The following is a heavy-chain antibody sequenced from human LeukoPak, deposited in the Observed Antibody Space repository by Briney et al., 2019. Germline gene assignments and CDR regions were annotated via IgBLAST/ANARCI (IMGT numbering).Heavy chain of an antibody. Sequence: GGSLRLSCAASGFTFSSYGMHWVRQAPGKGLEWVAFIRYDGSNKYYADSVKGRFTISRDNSKNTLYLQMNSLRAEDTAVYYCARADVLLWFGEIDSQAFDIWGQGTMVTVFS. J-gene: IGHJ3*02. D-gene: IGHD3-10*01. CDR1: GFTFSSYG. CDR3: ARADVLLWFGEIDSQAFDI. CDR2: IRYDGSNK. V-gene: IGHV3-30*02.